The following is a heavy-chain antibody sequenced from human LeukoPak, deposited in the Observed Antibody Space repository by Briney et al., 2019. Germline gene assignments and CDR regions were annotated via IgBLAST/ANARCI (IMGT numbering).Heavy chain of an antibody. Sequence: GGSLRLSCAASGFTFSNYAMSWVRQAPGKGLEWVSVISGGGGRTYYADSVKGRFTISRDNSKNTLYLQMNSLRAEDTAVYYCAKSRSYIWGETDYWGQGTLVTVSS. D-gene: IGHD1-26*01. V-gene: IGHV3-23*01. CDR3: AKSRSYIWGETDY. CDR2: ISGGGGRT. CDR1: GFTFSNYA. J-gene: IGHJ4*02.